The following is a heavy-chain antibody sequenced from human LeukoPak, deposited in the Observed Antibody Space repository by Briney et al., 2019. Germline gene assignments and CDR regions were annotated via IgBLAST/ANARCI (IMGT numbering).Heavy chain of an antibody. CDR3: ARGLYVLDAFDI. CDR2: INAGNGNT. V-gene: IGHV1-3*01. J-gene: IGHJ3*02. CDR1: GYTFTSYA. Sequence: GASVKVSCKASGYTFTSYAVHWVRQAPGQRLEWMGWINAGNGNTKYSQEFQGRVTITRDTSTSTAYMELRSLRSDDTAVYYCARGLYVLDAFDIWGQGTMVTVSS. D-gene: IGHD2-2*02.